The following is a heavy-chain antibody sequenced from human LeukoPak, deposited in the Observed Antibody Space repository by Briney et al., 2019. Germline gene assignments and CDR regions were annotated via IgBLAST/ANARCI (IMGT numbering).Heavy chain of an antibody. CDR2: ISGSGGST. D-gene: IGHD3-3*01. J-gene: IGHJ6*03. V-gene: IGHV3-23*01. Sequence: GGSLRLSCPASGFTFSSYAMSWVRQAPGKGLEWVSAISGSGGSTYYADSVKGRFTISRDNSKNTLHLQMNSLRAEDTAVYYCANNGYDFWSQDYYMDVWGKGTTVTVSS. CDR3: ANNGYDFWSQDYYMDV. CDR1: GFTFSSYA.